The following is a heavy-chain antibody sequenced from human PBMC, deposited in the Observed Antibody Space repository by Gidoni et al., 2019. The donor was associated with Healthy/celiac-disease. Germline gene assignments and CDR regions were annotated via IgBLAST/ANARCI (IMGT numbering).Heavy chain of an antibody. V-gene: IGHV1-69*02. J-gene: IGHJ5*02. CDR2: IIPIRGIA. D-gene: IGHD2-15*01. Sequence: QVQLVQSGAEVKKPGSSVKVSCKAPRGTFSIYTISWVRQAPGQGLEWMGRIIPIRGIANYAQKFQGRVTITADKSTSTAYMELSSLRSEDTAVYYCATDPDCSGGSCYHPQTGRWFDPWGQGTLVTVSS. CDR1: RGTFSIYT. CDR3: ATDPDCSGGSCYHPQTGRWFDP.